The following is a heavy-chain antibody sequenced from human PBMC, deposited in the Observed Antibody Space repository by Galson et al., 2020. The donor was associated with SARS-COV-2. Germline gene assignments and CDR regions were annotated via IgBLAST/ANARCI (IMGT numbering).Heavy chain of an antibody. CDR3: ARGTRDITMILVGMTAVSCHFDL. D-gene: IGHD3-22*01. V-gene: IGHV4-34*01. Sequence: SQASETLSLTCAVYGGSFSDYYWSWIRQPPGRGLEWIGEVNHRGSTSYNPSLESRVRISLDASKKQFSLKLSSVTAADSGVYYCARGTRDITMILVGMTAVSCHFDLWGQGSLVTVSS. CDR1: GGSFSDYY. CDR2: VNHRGST. J-gene: IGHJ4*02.